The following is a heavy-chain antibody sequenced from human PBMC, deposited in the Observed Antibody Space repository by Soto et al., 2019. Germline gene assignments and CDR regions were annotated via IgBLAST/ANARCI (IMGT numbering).Heavy chain of an antibody. CDR1: GFTFSSYA. V-gene: IGHV3-23*01. CDR3: AKDLHDSSGYWALYGMDV. J-gene: IGHJ6*02. D-gene: IGHD3-22*01. CDR2: ISGSGGST. Sequence: GGSLRLSCAASGFTFSSYAMSWVRQAPGKGLEWVSAISGSGGSTYYADSVKGRFTISRDNSKNTLYLQMNSLRAEDTAVYYCAKDLHDSSGYWALYGMDVWGQGTTVTVSS.